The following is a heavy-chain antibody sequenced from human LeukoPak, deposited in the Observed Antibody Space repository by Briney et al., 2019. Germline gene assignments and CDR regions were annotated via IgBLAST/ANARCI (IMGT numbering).Heavy chain of an antibody. CDR1: GYSFNSQG. Sequence: SVKVSCKASGYSFNSQGMNWVRQAPGQGLEWMGGIIPIFGTANYAQKFQGRVTITADKSTSTAYMELSSLRSEDTAVYYCAGAKAAAGTMSTDYWGQGTLVTVSS. CDR3: AGAKAAAGTMSTDY. J-gene: IGHJ4*02. D-gene: IGHD6-13*01. V-gene: IGHV1-69*06. CDR2: IIPIFGTA.